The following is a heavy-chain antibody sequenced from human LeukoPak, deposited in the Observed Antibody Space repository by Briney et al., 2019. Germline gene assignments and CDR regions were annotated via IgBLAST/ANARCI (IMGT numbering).Heavy chain of an antibody. V-gene: IGHV1-2*02. D-gene: IGHD4/OR15-4a*01. CDR1: GYTFTGYY. Sequence: ASVKVSCKASGYTFTGYYMHWVRQAPGQGLECMGWINPNSGGTNYAQKFQGRVTMTRDTSISTAYMALSRLRSDDTAVYYCARANPTTMAGFEYWGQGTQVTGSS. CDR3: ARANPTTMAGFEY. J-gene: IGHJ4*02. CDR2: INPNSGGT.